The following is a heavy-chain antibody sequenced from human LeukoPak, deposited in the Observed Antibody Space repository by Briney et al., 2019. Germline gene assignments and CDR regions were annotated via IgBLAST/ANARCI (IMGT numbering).Heavy chain of an antibody. J-gene: IGHJ3*02. D-gene: IGHD6-13*01. V-gene: IGHV3-9*01. CDR2: ISWNSGNR. CDR1: GFTFGNYA. Sequence: PGRSLRLSCVASGFTFGNYAMHWVRKAPGKGLEWVSGISWNSGNRNYADSVKGGFMISRDNAKNSQYLQMNSLRAEDTALYYCAKDIGGSSGYVRAFDIWGQGTMVTVSS. CDR3: AKDIGGSSGYVRAFDI.